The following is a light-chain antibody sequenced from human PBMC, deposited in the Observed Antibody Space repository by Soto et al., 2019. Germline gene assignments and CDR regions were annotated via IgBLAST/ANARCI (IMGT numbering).Light chain of an antibody. CDR1: QNVSRSY. V-gene: IGKV3-20*01. CDR2: GAS. Sequence: EIVLTQSPGTLSLSPGERATLSCRASQNVSRSYLAWYQQKPGQAPRLLIYGASSRATGIPDRFSGSGSGTDFTLTISRLEPEDFAVYYCQQYGSAPWTFAQGTKVDI. J-gene: IGKJ1*01. CDR3: QQYGSAPWT.